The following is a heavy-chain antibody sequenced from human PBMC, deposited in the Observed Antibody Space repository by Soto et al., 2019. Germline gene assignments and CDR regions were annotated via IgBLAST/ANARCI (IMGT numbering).Heavy chain of an antibody. V-gene: IGHV3-23*01. J-gene: IGHJ4*02. CDR2: ISGSGGST. CDR1: GFTFSSYA. CDR3: AKDGQLVSVY. Sequence: GGSLRHSCADSGFTFSSYAMSWVRQAPGKGLEWVSAISGSGGSTYYADSVKGRFTISRGNSKNTLYLQMNSLRAEDTAVYYCAKDGQLVSVYWGQGTLVTVSS. D-gene: IGHD6-6*01.